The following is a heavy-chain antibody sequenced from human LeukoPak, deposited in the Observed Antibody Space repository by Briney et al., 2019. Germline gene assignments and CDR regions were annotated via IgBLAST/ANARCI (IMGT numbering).Heavy chain of an antibody. CDR1: GGSISGYY. Sequence: SETLSLTCTVSGGSISGYYWSWIRQPPGKGLELIGHIYYTGNTVYNPSLKSRATILLDTSENQFSLKLRSVTTADTAIYYCARYRPSESRSGEVTSLDYWGQGTLVTVSS. J-gene: IGHJ4*02. CDR3: ARYRPSESRSGEVTSLDY. CDR2: IYYTGNT. V-gene: IGHV4-59*01. D-gene: IGHD3-3*01.